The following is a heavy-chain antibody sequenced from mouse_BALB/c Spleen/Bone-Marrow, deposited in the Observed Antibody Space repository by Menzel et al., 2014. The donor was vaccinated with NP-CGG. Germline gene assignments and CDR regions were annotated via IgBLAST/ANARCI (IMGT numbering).Heavy chain of an antibody. D-gene: IGHD2-1*01. Sequence: VMLVESGPGLVAPSQSLSITCTVSGFSLSRYSVHWVRQPPGKGLEWLGMIWGGGSTDYNSALKSRLSISKDNSKSQVFLKMNSLHTDDTAMYYCDRNPPYGNYEDYYAMDYWGQGTSVTVSS. CDR1: GFSLSRYS. V-gene: IGHV2-6-4*01. CDR2: IWGGGST. J-gene: IGHJ4*01. CDR3: DRNPPYGNYEDYYAMDY.